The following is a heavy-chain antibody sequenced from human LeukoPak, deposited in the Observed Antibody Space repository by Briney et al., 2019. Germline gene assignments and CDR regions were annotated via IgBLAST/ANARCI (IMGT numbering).Heavy chain of an antibody. Sequence: SQTLSFTCAISGDSVSSNMVAWNWIRQSPSRGLEWLGRTYYRSKWYNDYAVSVKSRITINPDASKNQFSLQLNSVTPEDTAVYYCTRETINYFDYWGQGTLVTVSS. D-gene: IGHD4/OR15-4a*01. CDR1: GDSVSSNMVA. J-gene: IGHJ4*02. CDR3: TRETINYFDY. V-gene: IGHV6-1*01. CDR2: TYYRSKWYN.